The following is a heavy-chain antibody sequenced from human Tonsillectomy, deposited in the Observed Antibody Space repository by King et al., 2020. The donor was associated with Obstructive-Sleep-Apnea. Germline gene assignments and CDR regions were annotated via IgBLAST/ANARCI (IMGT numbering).Heavy chain of an antibody. V-gene: IGHV3-23*04. CDR2: ISGTGGFT. D-gene: IGHD1-1*01. J-gene: IGHJ4*02. CDR3: AKDQRREKDY. CDR1: GFTFSSYT. Sequence: VQLVESGGGLIQPGGSLRLSCAASGFTFSSYTMTGVRQAPGKGLEWVSGISGTGGFTYYAGSVKGRFTVSRDNSKNTLYLQMNSLRAEDTAIYYCAKDQRREKDYWGQGTLVTVSS.